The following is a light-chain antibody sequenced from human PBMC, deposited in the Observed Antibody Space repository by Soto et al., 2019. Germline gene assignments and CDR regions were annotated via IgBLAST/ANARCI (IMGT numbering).Light chain of an antibody. CDR1: HSVTTH. CDR2: DAS. CDR3: QQRSDSIT. V-gene: IGKV3-11*01. J-gene: IGKJ5*01. Sequence: DIVMTQSPAILSVSPGERATLSCRASHSVTTHLAWFQQRPGQTPRLLIYDASTRAPGIPARFSGRGSGADFTLTISSLEPEDFAVYYCQQRSDSITFGQGTRLEI.